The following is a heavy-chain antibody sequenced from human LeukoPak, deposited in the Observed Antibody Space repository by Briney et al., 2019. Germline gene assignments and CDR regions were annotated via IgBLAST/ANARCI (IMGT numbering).Heavy chain of an antibody. D-gene: IGHD1-26*01. J-gene: IGHJ4*02. CDR3: AKDKSDSGFGYFDY. CDR1: GFTFDDYA. CDR2: ITWNSGYI. V-gene: IGHV3-9*03. Sequence: GGSLRLSCAASGFTFDDYAMHWVRQAPGKGLEWVSGITWNSGYIGYADSVKGRFTISRDNAKNSLYLQMNSLRAEDMALYYCAKDKSDSGFGYFDYWGQGTLVTVSS.